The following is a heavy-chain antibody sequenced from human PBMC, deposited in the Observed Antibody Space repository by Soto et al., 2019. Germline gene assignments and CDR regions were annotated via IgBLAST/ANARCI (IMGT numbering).Heavy chain of an antibody. CDR1: GGTFSSYA. J-gene: IGHJ5*02. CDR3: ASRVVVAATHPGWFDP. CDR2: IIPIFGTA. Sequence: QVQLVQSGAEVKKPGSSVKVSCKASGGTFSSYAISWVRQAPGQGLEWMGGIIPIFGTANYAQKFQGRVTITEDESTSTAYMELSSLRSEDTAVYYCASRVVVAATHPGWFDPWGQGTLVTVSS. V-gene: IGHV1-69*01. D-gene: IGHD2-15*01.